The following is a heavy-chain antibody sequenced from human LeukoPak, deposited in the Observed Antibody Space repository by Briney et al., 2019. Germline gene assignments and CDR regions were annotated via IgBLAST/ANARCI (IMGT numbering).Heavy chain of an antibody. V-gene: IGHV4-4*07. D-gene: IGHD2-21*01. CDR2: VSTRGST. Sequence: SETLSLTCTVSGASVSSYYWSWIRQSAGKGLEWIARVSTRGSTTYNPSLKTRVTMSLDTSKNQFSLNLTSVTAADTALYYCARSLVPPTYWYFDSWARELWSPSPQ. CDR1: GASVSSYY. J-gene: IGHJ4*02. CDR3: ARSLVPPTYWYFDS.